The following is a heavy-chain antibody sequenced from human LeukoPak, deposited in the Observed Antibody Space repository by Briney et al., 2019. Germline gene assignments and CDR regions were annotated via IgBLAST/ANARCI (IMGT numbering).Heavy chain of an antibody. J-gene: IGHJ3*02. CDR2: MNPNSGNT. CDR1: GYTFTSYD. CDR3: AVGVAAYYDAFDI. V-gene: IGHV1-8*01. D-gene: IGHD2-15*01. Sequence: ASVKVSCTASGYTFTSYDINWVRQATGRELEWMGWMNPNSGNTGYAQKFQGRVTMTRNTSISTAYMELSSLRSEDTAVYYCAVGVAAYYDAFDIWGQGTMVTVSS.